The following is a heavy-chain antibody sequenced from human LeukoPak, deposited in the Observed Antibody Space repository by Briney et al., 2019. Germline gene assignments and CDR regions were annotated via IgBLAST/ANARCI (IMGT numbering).Heavy chain of an antibody. Sequence: ASVKVSCKASGCTFTGYYMHWVRQAPGQGLEWMGWINPNSGGTNYAQKFQGRVTMTRDTSISTAYMELSRLRSDDTAVYYCARGDDYGDYVQGARIYFDYWGQGTLVTVSS. CDR3: ARGDDYGDYVQGARIYFDY. D-gene: IGHD4-17*01. V-gene: IGHV1-2*02. CDR2: INPNSGGT. J-gene: IGHJ4*02. CDR1: GCTFTGYY.